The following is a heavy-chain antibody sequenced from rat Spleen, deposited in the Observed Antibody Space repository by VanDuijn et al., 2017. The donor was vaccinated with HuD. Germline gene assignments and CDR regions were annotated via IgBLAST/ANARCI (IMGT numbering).Heavy chain of an antibody. J-gene: IGHJ4*01. CDR2: INKDRRTI. V-gene: IGHV4-2*01. D-gene: IGHD3-4*01. Sequence: EVKLVESGGGLVQPGRSLKLSCAASGFNFNDYWMGWVRQAPGKGLEWIGEINKDRRTINYTPSLKDKFTISRDNAQTTLYLQMSKLGSEDTAIYYCAREATPFRVMDAWGQGASVTVSS. CDR1: GFNFNDYW. CDR3: AREATPFRVMDA.